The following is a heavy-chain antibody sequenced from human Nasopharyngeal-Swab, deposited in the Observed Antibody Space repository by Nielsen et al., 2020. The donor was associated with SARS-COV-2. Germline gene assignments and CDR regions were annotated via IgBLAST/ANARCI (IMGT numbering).Heavy chain of an antibody. Sequence: GESLKIFCVASRFTFSRWPMHWVRQAPGKGLEWVTVISSDGSDKQYVDSVKGRFTISRDNSKNTLYLQMKSLRTEDTAVYYCATGAVSGTTYAEYFQNWGQGTLVTVSS. V-gene: IGHV3-30*03. CDR3: ATGAVSGTTYAEYFQN. D-gene: IGHD1-26*01. J-gene: IGHJ1*01. CDR2: ISSDGSDK. CDR1: RFTFSRWP.